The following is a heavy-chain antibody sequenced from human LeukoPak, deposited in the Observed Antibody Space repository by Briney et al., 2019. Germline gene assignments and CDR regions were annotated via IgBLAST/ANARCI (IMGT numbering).Heavy chain of an antibody. CDR2: INPSGGST. Sequence: ASVKVSCXASGYTFTSYYMHWVRQAPGQGLEWMGIINPSGGSTSYAQKFQGRVTMTRDTSTSTVYMELSSLRSEDTAVYYCARDSMALSYDPTYYFDYWGQGTLVTVSS. CDR1: GYTFTSYY. CDR3: ARDSMALSYDPTYYFDY. J-gene: IGHJ4*02. D-gene: IGHD5-12*01. V-gene: IGHV1-46*01.